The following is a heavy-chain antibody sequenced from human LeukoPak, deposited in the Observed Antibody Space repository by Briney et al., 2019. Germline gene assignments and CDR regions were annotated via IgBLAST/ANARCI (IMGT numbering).Heavy chain of an antibody. J-gene: IGHJ3*02. D-gene: IGHD6-19*01. CDR3: ASLKARDYFGSGWSRHAFDI. CDR1: GGTFSSHA. V-gene: IGHV1-69*01. CDR2: IIPILGTA. Sequence: ASVKVSCKSSGGTFSSHAISWVRQAPGQGLEWMGGIIPILGTANYAQKFQGRVTITADESTSTAYMELSSLRSEDTAVYYCASLKARDYFGSGWSRHAFDIWGQGTMVTVSS.